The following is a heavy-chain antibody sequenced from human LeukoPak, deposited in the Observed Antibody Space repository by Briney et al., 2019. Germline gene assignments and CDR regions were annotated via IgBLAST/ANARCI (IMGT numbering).Heavy chain of an antibody. CDR1: GFTFGDYT. CDR3: ARNSRHEN. CDR2: ISWNSDSI. D-gene: IGHD4-23*01. Sequence: GRSLRLSCSASGFTFGDYTMHWVRQAPGKGLEWVSGISWNSDSIGYVDSVKGRFTISRDNAKNSLYLQMNSLRAEDTAVYYCARNSRHENWGQGTLVTVSS. J-gene: IGHJ4*02. V-gene: IGHV3-9*01.